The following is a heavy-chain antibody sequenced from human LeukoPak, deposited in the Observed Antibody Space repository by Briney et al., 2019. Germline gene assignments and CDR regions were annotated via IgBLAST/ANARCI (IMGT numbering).Heavy chain of an antibody. D-gene: IGHD1-26*01. J-gene: IGHJ4*02. Sequence: ASVKVSCKASGYTFIDYYMHWVRQAPGQGIEWIGWIRPNSGGTKSVQKFQGRVTMTRDTSITTVYIELSGLSFDDTAVYYCAKGGGRYSVDYWGQGTLVIVSS. CDR3: AKGGGRYSVDY. V-gene: IGHV1-2*02. CDR1: GYTFIDYY. CDR2: IRPNSGGT.